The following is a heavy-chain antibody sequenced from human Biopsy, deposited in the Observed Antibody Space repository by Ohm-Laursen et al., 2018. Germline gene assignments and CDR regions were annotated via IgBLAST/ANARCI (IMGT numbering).Heavy chain of an antibody. V-gene: IGHV4-61*05. J-gene: IGHJ4*02. CDR3: ATTTMDTSGWFGNYFDS. CDR2: IDYRGST. D-gene: IGHD6-19*01. Sequence: SETLSLTCTVSDGSINSNDYYWSWIRQPPGKGLEWIGYIDYRGSTKYNPSLRSRVTMSIDTSRNQFSLKLSSVTAADTAVYYCATTTMDTSGWFGNYFDSWGQGTLVTVSA. CDR1: DGSINSNDYY.